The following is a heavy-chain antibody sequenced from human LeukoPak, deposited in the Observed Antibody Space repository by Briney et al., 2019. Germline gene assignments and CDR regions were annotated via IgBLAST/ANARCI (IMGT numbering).Heavy chain of an antibody. CDR1: VGTFSSYA. CDR2: IIPIFGTA. J-gene: IGHJ6*02. CDR3: ASGPYSSSSFSYYYGMDV. V-gene: IGHV1-69*13. D-gene: IGHD6-6*01. Sequence: SVKVSCKASVGTFSSYAISWVRQAPGQGLEWMGGIIPIFGTANYAQKFQGRVTITADESTSTAYMELSSLRSEDTAVYYCASGPYSSSSFSYYYGMDVWGQGTTVTVSS.